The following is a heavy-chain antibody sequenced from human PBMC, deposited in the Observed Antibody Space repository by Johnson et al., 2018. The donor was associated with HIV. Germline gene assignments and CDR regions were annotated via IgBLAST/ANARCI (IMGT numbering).Heavy chain of an antibody. D-gene: IGHD3-16*02. CDR2: IGTAGDT. Sequence: VQLVESGGGVVQPGMSLRVSCAASGFTFSSYDMHWVRQAPGKGLEWVSAIGTAGDTYYPGSVKGRFTISRENAKNSLYLQMNSLRAGDTAVYYCARGSYDYVWGSYPRRAFDIWGQGTMVTVSS. CDR3: ARGSYDYVWGSYPRRAFDI. J-gene: IGHJ3*02. CDR1: GFTFSSYD. V-gene: IGHV3-13*01.